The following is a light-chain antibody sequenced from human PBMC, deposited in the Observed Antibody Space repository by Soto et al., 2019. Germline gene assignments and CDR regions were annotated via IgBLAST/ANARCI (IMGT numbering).Light chain of an antibody. CDR1: QSVSSSF. V-gene: IGKV3-20*01. Sequence: EIVLTQSPVTLTLSPGEIATLSCSASQSVSSSFLSWYQQKPGQSPRLLIYGASGRATGIPDRFSGSGSGTDFTLTISSLEPEDFAVYYCQKYGSAPRKFGQGTKVDIK. J-gene: IGKJ1*01. CDR2: GAS. CDR3: QKYGSAPRK.